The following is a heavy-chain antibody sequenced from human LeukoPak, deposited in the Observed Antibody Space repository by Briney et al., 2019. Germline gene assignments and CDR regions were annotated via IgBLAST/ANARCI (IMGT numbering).Heavy chain of an antibody. CDR3: ARKRRITMIVVVTRNWYFDL. CDR2: IYTSGST. V-gene: IGHV4-4*07. J-gene: IGHJ2*01. D-gene: IGHD3-22*01. CDR1: GGSISSYY. Sequence: SETLSLTCTVSGGSISSYYWSWIRQPAGKGLECIGRIYTSGSTNYNPSLKRRVTMSVDTSKNQFSLKLSSVTAADTAVYYCARKRRITMIVVVTRNWYFDLWGRGTLVTVSS.